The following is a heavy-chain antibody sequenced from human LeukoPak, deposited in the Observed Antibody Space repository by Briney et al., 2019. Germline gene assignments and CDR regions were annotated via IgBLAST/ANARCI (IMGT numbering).Heavy chain of an antibody. D-gene: IGHD6-6*01. Sequence: SETLSLTCTVSGGSISSYYWSWIRQPPGKGLEWIGYIYYSGSTNYNPSLKSRVTISVDTSKNQFSLKLSSVTAADPAVYYCASGRYSSSSDYFDYWGQGTLVTVSS. CDR3: ASGRYSSSSDYFDY. CDR2: IYYSGST. V-gene: IGHV4-59*01. CDR1: GGSISSYY. J-gene: IGHJ4*02.